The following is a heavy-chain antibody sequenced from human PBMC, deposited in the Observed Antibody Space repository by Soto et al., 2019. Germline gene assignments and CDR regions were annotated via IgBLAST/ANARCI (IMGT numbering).Heavy chain of an antibody. CDR3: ARDPVQMDY. V-gene: IGHV3-7*01. Sequence: PGGSLRLSCAASGFTFSSYWTSWVRQAPGKGLEWVANIEQDGSGKYYVDSVKGRFTISRDNAKNSLYLQMNSLRAEDTAVYYCARDPVQMDYWGQGTLVTVSS. CDR1: GFTFSSYW. J-gene: IGHJ4*02. CDR2: IEQDGSGK. D-gene: IGHD1-1*01.